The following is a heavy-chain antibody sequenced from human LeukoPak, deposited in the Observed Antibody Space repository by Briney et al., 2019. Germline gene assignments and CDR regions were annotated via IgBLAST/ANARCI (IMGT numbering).Heavy chain of an antibody. CDR2: IRYDGSNN. V-gene: IGHV3-30*02. Sequence: GGSLRLSCAAPGFTFSSYAMHWVREAPGKGLEWVACIRYDGSNNYYADSVKGRFTISRDNSKNTLYLQMNSLRAEDTAVYYCAKDEGHSSLGYYYMDVWGKGTTVTVSS. CDR3: AKDEGHSSLGYYYMDV. D-gene: IGHD6-13*01. CDR1: GFTFSSYA. J-gene: IGHJ6*03.